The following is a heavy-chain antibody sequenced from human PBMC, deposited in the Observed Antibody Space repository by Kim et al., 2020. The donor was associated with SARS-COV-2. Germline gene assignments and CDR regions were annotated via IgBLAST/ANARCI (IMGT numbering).Heavy chain of an antibody. D-gene: IGHD4-17*01. CDR2: P. CDR3: ARGTTSYYGMDV. Sequence: PTYAQAFTGRFVFSLDTAVSTAYLQISSLETEDTAVYYCARGTTSYYGMDVWGQGTTVTVSS. J-gene: IGHJ6*02. V-gene: IGHV7-4-1*02.